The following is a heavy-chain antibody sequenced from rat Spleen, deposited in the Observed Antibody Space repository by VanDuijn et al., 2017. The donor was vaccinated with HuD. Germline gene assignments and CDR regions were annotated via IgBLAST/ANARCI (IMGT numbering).Heavy chain of an antibody. D-gene: IGHD1-12*03. V-gene: IGHV5-29*01. Sequence: EVQLVESGGGFVQPGRSLKLSCAASGFTFSNYGMAWVRQAPTKGLEWVATISYDCSTTYYRDSVKDRLTISRDNAKSTLYLQMHRQRSEDTATYYCARRRYYDGFFDYWGQGVMVTVSS. CDR3: ARRRYYDGFFDY. J-gene: IGHJ2*01. CDR2: ISYDCSTT. CDR1: GFTFSNYG.